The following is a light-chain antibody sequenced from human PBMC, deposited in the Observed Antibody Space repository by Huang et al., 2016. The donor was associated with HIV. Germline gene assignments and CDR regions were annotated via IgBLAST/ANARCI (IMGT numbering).Light chain of an antibody. Sequence: DIQMTQSPSSLSASVGDKVTITCRASQAIGKYLNWYQQKPGKAPNVVIYGASSFQSGVPSRFIGSGSGTDCTLTISSLRPEDFATYYCQQSFNAPRTFGQGPSWRSN. J-gene: IGKJ2*01. CDR3: QQSFNAPRT. V-gene: IGKV1-39*01. CDR2: GAS. CDR1: QAIGKY.